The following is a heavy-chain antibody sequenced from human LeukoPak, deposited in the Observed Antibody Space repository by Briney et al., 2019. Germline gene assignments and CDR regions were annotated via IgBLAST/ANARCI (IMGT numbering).Heavy chain of an antibody. CDR3: ARDGAAAAYGAFDI. CDR2: IYYSGST. D-gene: IGHD6-13*01. V-gene: IGHV4-61*01. CDR1: GGSISSGSYY. Sequence: SETLSLTCTVSGGSISSGSYYWSWIRQPPGKGLEWIGYIYYSGSTNYNPSLKSRVTISVDTSKNQFSLKLSSVTAADTAVYYCARDGAAAAYGAFDIWGQGTMVTVSS. J-gene: IGHJ3*02.